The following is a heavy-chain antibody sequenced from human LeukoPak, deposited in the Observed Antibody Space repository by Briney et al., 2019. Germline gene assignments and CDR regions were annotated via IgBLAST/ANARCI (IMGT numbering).Heavy chain of an antibody. CDR3: ARGRGVVVTAHDAFDI. CDR2: ISSGSTI. V-gene: IGHV3-48*03. D-gene: IGHD2-21*02. CDR1: GFTFSSYE. J-gene: IGHJ3*02. Sequence: PGGSLRLSCAASGFTFSSYEMNWVRQAPGKGLEWVSYISSGSTIYYADSVKGRFTISRDNSKNTLYLQMNSLRAEDTAVYYCARGRGVVVTAHDAFDIWGQGTMVTVSS.